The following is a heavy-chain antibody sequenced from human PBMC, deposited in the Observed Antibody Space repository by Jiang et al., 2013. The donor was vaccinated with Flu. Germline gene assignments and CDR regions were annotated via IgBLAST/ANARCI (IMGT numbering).Heavy chain of an antibody. CDR1: GGSFSGYY. J-gene: IGHJ1*01. D-gene: IGHD6-13*01. V-gene: IGHV4-34*01. CDR2: INHSGST. CDR3: ARAVRSSSWYLRVFQH. Sequence: LLKPSETLSLTCAVYGGSFSGYYWSWIRQPPGKGLEWIGEINHSGSTNYNPSLKSRVTISVDTSKNQFSLKLSSVTAADTAVYYCARAVRSSSWYLRVFQHWGQGTLVTVSS.